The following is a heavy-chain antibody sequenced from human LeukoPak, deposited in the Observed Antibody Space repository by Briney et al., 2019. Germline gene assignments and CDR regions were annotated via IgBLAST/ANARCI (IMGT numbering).Heavy chain of an antibody. CDR2: ISTTSAAI. CDR1: GFAFSSYS. Sequence: PGGSLRLSCEASGFAFSSYSMNWVRQAPGRGPEWVSLISTTSAAIYYADSMQGRFTVSRDNAKNSLYLQMNSLRAEDTAVYYCARGVGATHFDYWGQGTLVTVST. J-gene: IGHJ4*02. CDR3: ARGVGATHFDY. D-gene: IGHD1-26*01. V-gene: IGHV3-21*06.